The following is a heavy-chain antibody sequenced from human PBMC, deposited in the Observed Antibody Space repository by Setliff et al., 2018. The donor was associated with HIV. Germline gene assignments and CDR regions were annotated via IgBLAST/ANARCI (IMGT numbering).Heavy chain of an antibody. Sequence: PGGSLRLSCAASGFTFSSYWMHWVRQAPGKGLVWVSRINTDGTNTTYADSVKGRFSISRDNAKNTLYLQMNGLRGDDTAVYYCAMFSSSSGWGQGTQVTVSS. J-gene: IGHJ4*02. V-gene: IGHV3-74*01. CDR3: AMFSSSSG. D-gene: IGHD6-6*01. CDR1: GFTFSSYW. CDR2: INTDGTNT.